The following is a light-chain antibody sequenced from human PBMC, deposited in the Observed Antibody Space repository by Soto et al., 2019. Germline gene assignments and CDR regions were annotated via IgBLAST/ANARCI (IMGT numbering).Light chain of an antibody. CDR1: QSVSSY. J-gene: IGKJ3*01. CDR3: QQRSNWHT. CDR2: DAS. Sequence: EIVLTQSPATLSLSPGERATLSCRASQSVSSYLAWYQQKPGQAPRLLSYDASNRATGIPARFSGSGSGTDFTLTISSLEPEDFAVYYCQQRSNWHTFGPGTKVDIK. V-gene: IGKV3-11*01.